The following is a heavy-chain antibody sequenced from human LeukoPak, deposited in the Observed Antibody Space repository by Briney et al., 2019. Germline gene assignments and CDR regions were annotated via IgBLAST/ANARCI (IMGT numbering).Heavy chain of an antibody. V-gene: IGHV3-48*03. CDR3: ARDDSSFGISFDI. CDR1: GFTFSSYE. J-gene: IGHJ3*02. CDR2: ISSSGSTI. Sequence: GGSLRLSCAPSGFTFSSYEMNWVRQAPGKGLEWASYISSSGSTIYYADFVKGRFTISRSNAKNSLYLQMHSLRAEDRAVYYCARDDSSFGISFDIWGQGAMVTVSS. D-gene: IGHD3-22*01.